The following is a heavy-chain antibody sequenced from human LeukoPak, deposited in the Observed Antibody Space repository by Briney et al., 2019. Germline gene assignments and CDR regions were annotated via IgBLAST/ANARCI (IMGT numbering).Heavy chain of an antibody. CDR2: ISSSSSYI. D-gene: IGHD3-22*01. CDR1: GFTFSSYS. J-gene: IGHJ3*02. Sequence: PGGSLRLSCAASGFTFSSYSMNWVRQAPGKGLEWVSSISSSSSYIYYADSVKGRFTISRDNAKNSLYLQMDSLRAEDTAVYYCARGLNSSAAFDIWGQGTMVTVSS. V-gene: IGHV3-21*01. CDR3: ARGLNSSAAFDI.